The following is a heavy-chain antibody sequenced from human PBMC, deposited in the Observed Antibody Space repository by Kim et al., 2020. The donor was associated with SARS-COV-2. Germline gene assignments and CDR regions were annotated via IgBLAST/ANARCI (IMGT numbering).Heavy chain of an antibody. J-gene: IGHJ5*02. V-gene: IGHV2-5*02. CDR2: IYWDDDK. CDR1: GFSLSTSGVG. D-gene: IGHD6-13*01. Sequence: SGPTLVNPTQTLTLTCTFSGFSLSTSGVGVGWIRQPPGKALEWLALIYWDDDKRYSPSLKSRLTITKDTSKNQVVLTMTNMDPVDTATYYCALAITIPISFAAAVVNWFDPWGQGTLVTVSS. CDR3: ALAITIPISFAAAVVNWFDP.